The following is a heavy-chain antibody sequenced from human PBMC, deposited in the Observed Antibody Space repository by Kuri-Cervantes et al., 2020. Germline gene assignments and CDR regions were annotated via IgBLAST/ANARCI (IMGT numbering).Heavy chain of an antibody. V-gene: IGHV1-24*01. Sequence: ASVKVSCKVSGYTLTELSMHWVRQAPGKGLEWMGGFDPEDGETIYAQKFQGRVTMTEDTPTDTAYMELSSLRSEDTAVYYCATPGVYGGRIGYFDYWGQGTLVTVSS. CDR1: GYTLTELS. D-gene: IGHD5/OR15-5a*01. J-gene: IGHJ4*02. CDR3: ATPGVYGGRIGYFDY. CDR2: FDPEDGET.